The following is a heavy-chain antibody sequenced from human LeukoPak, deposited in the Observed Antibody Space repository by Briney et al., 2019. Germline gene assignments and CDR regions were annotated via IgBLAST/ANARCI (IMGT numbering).Heavy chain of an antibody. Sequence: SETLSFTCTVSGGSISSSSYYWGWIRQPPGKGLEWIGSIYYSGSTYYNPSLKSRVTISVDTSKNQFSLKLSSVTAADTAVYYCARHINTMATPFDYWGQGTLVTVSS. D-gene: IGHD3-10*01. V-gene: IGHV4-39*01. CDR3: ARHINTMATPFDY. CDR1: GGSISSSSYY. J-gene: IGHJ4*02. CDR2: IYYSGST.